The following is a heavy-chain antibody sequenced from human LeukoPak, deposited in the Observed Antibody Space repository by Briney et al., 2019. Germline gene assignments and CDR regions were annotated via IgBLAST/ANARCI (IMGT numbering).Heavy chain of an antibody. CDR3: ARHSLTYPAGFDY. D-gene: IGHD2/OR15-2a*01. J-gene: IGHJ4*02. V-gene: IGHV1-3*04. Sequence: ASVKVSCKASGYTFTTYAIHWVRQGPGQRLEWMGWINTGNGNTKHSQNFQGRVTITRDTSASTAYMELSSLRSEDTAVYYCARHSLTYPAGFDYWGQGTLVTVSS. CDR2: INTGNGNT. CDR1: GYTFTTYA.